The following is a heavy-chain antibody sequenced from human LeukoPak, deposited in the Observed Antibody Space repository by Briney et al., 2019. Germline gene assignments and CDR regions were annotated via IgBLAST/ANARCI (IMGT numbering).Heavy chain of an antibody. Sequence: PRASVKVSCKASGGTFSSYAISWVRQAPGQGLEWMGGIIPIFGTANYAQKFQGRVTITADKSTSTAYMELSSLRSEDTAVYYCARTGERGWYSYYFDYWGQGTLVNVSS. CDR3: ARTGERGWYSYYFDY. V-gene: IGHV1-69*06. CDR2: IIPIFGTA. J-gene: IGHJ4*02. D-gene: IGHD6-19*01. CDR1: GGTFSSYA.